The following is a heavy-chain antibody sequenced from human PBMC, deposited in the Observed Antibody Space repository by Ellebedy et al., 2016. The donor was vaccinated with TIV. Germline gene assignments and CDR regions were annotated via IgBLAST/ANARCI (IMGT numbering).Heavy chain of an antibody. CDR2: VYWDGSK. J-gene: IGHJ4*02. V-gene: IGHV2-5*02. CDR1: GFSLSSNAVG. CDR3: AHTSGWTVDY. D-gene: IGHD6-19*01. Sequence: SGPTLVKPPETLTLTCSFSGFSLSSNAVGVSWIRQTPGKALEWLTLVYWDGSKVYSPSLESRLTITEDTSKNQVVLTMTNMDPVDTATYYCAHTSGWTVDYWGQGTLVTVSS.